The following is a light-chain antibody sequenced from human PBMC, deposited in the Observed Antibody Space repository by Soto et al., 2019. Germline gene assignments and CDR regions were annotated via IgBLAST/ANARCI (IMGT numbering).Light chain of an antibody. J-gene: IGLJ2*01. V-gene: IGLV2-14*03. CDR2: DVS. CDR3: NSYTSSATLV. Sequence: SALTQPASVSGSPGQSITISCTGTSSDVGGYDYVSWYQQHPGNAPKLIIYDVSSRPSGVSNRFSGSKSGSTASLTIYGLQAEDEADYYCNSYTSSATLVFGGGTKLTVL. CDR1: SSDVGGYDY.